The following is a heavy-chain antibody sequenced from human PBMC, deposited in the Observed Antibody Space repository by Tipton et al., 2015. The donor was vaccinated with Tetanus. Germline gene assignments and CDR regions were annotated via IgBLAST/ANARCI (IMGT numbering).Heavy chain of an antibody. CDR2: IYESGDT. D-gene: IGHD3-22*01. J-gene: IGHJ4*01. CDR1: GGSISGGTFY. V-gene: IGHV4-39*01. CDR3: SRHQRGYFSPFAY. Sequence: TLSLTCTVSGGSISGGTFYWGWIRQPPGKGLEWIGSIYESGDTYYNPSLKSRVTIPVDTSKNQYSLNLNSIAAADAGVYYCSRHQRGYFSPFAYWGQGILVTASS.